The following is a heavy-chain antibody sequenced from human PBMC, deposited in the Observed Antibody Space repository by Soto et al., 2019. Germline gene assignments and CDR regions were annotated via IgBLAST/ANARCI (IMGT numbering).Heavy chain of an antibody. CDR1: GYTFTGYY. V-gene: IGHV1-2*02. J-gene: IGHJ6*02. CDR2: INPNSGGT. CDR3: ARELRRRYYGSGSEITPQDYYYYYGMDV. Sequence: QVQLVQSGAEVKKPGASVKVSCKASGYTFTGYYMHWVRQAPGQGLEWMGWINPNSGGTNYAQKFQGGVNMTRDTSISTAYMELSRLRSDDTAVYYCARELRRRYYGSGSEITPQDYYYYYGMDVWGQGTTVTVSS. D-gene: IGHD3-10*01.